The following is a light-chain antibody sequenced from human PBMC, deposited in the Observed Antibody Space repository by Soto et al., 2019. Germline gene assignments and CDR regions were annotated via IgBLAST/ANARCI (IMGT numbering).Light chain of an antibody. CDR1: QGISSY. CDR3: QQYYSYPPAT. Sequence: QMTQSPSSLSASVGDRVTITCRASQGISSYLAWYQQKPGKAPKLLIYAASTLQSGVPSRFSGSGSGTDFTLTISCLQSEDFATYYCQQYYSYPPATFGQGTRLEIK. J-gene: IGKJ5*01. V-gene: IGKV1-8*01. CDR2: AAS.